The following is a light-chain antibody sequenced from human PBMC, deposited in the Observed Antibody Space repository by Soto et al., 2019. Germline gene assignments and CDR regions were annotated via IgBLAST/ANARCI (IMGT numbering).Light chain of an antibody. CDR3: QQYNNWPRT. Sequence: EIVMTQSPATLSVSPGERATLSCRASQSVSSDLAWYHRKPGQAPRLLIYSASTRATGIPARFSGSGSGTEFTLTINSLQSEDFAVYYCQQYNNWPRTFGQGTKVDIK. J-gene: IGKJ1*01. CDR2: SAS. CDR1: QSVSSD. V-gene: IGKV3-15*01.